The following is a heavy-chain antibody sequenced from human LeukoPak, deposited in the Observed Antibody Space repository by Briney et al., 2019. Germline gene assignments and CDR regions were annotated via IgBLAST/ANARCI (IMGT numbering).Heavy chain of an antibody. CDR3: ARGSGYDPGSPFDY. V-gene: IGHV1-8*01. D-gene: IGHD5-12*01. Sequence: ASVKVSCKASGYTFTSYDINWVRQATGQGLEWMGWMNPNSGNTGYAQKFQGRVTMTRDTSISTAYMELSRLRSDDTAVYYCARGSGYDPGSPFDYWGQGTLVTVSS. CDR1: GYTFTSYD. J-gene: IGHJ4*02. CDR2: MNPNSGNT.